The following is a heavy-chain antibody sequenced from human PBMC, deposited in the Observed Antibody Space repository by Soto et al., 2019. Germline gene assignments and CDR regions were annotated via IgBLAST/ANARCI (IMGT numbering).Heavy chain of an antibody. Sequence: GGSLRLSCAASGFTFSSYGMHWVRQAPGKGLEWVAVISYDGSNKYYADSVKGRFTISRDNSKNTLYLQMNSLRAEDTAVYYCASGSSAAGGYWYFDLWGSGTLVTVSS. CDR3: ASGSSAAGGYWYFDL. V-gene: IGHV3-30*03. D-gene: IGHD6-13*01. CDR2: ISYDGSNK. CDR1: GFTFSSYG. J-gene: IGHJ2*01.